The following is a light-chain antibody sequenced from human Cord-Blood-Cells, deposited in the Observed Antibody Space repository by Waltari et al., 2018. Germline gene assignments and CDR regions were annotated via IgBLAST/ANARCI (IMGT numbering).Light chain of an antibody. Sequence: SALTQPRSVWGSPGQSVTISCTGTSRDVGGYNYVSWYQQHPGKAPKLIIYDVSKRPSGVPDRFSGGKAGNTASLTISGLQAEDDADYYCCSYAGSYTYVFGPWTNVTVL. V-gene: IGLV2-11*01. CDR2: DVS. J-gene: IGLJ1*01. CDR1: SRDVGGYNY. CDR3: CSYAGSYTYV.